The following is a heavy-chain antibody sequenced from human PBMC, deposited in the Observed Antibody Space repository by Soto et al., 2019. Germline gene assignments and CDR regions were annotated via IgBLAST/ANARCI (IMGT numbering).Heavy chain of an antibody. D-gene: IGHD2-15*01. CDR3: ARRLRGKTYYYGMDV. CDR1: GYSFTSYW. J-gene: IGHJ6*02. CDR2: IDPSDSYT. Sequence: GESLKISCKCSGYSFTSYWISWVRQIPGKGLEWMGRIDPSDSYTNYSPSFQGHVTISADKSISTAYLQWSSLKASDTAMYYCARRLRGKTYYYGMDVWGQGTTVTVSS. V-gene: IGHV5-10-1*01.